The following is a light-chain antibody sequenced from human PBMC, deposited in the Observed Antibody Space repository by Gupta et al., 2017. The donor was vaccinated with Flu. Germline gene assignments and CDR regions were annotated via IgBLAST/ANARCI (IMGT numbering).Light chain of an antibody. CDR3: QQRFTWPST. J-gene: IGKJ5*01. CDR1: QSVGSY. Sequence: EIVLTQSPATLSLSPGERATLSCRASQSVGSYLAWYQQRPGQAPRLLIYDASRRATDIPARFSASGSGTDFTLTISSLEPGDFAVYYCQQRFTWPSTFGQGTRLEI. V-gene: IGKV3-11*01. CDR2: DAS.